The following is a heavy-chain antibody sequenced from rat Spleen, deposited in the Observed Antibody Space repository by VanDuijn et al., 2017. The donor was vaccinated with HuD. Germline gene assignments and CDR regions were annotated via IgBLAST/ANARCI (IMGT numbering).Heavy chain of an antibody. Sequence: EVQLVESGGGLVQPGRSMKLSCAASGFTFSNYDMAWVRQAPTKGLEWVATINFDGSSTYYRDSVRGRFSISRDNARSTLYLQMDSLRSEDTATYYCARCFDLWGQGVMATVSS. V-gene: IGHV5-29*01. J-gene: IGHJ2*01. CDR3: ARCFDL. CDR1: GFTFSNYD. CDR2: INFDGSST.